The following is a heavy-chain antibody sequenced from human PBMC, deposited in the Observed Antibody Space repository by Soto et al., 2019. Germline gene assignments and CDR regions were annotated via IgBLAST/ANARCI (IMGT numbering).Heavy chain of an antibody. J-gene: IGHJ5*02. CDR3: ARRAGSPWFDP. Sequence: QMQLQESGPGLVKPSETLSLTCTVSGGSISSGSFYWAWIRQPPGKGLEWIGSIYFSGNPHYNASLASRGTISVDASNNQFFMSLSSATAADTAVYYWARRAGSPWFDPWGRGTLVRVSS. CDR2: IYFSGNP. CDR1: GGSISSGSFY. V-gene: IGHV4-39*01. D-gene: IGHD3-10*01.